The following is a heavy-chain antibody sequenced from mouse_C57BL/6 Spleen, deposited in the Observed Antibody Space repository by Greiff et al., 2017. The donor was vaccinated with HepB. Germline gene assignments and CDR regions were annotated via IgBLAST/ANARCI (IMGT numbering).Heavy chain of an antibody. J-gene: IGHJ4*01. CDR1: GYTFTNYW. Sequence: VQLQQSGAELVRPGTSVKMSCKASGYTFTNYWIGWAKQRPGHGLEWIGDIYPGGGYTNYNEKFKGKATLTADKSSSTAYMQFSSLTSEDSAIYYCARVNYGYDERDYAMDYWGQGTSVTVSS. V-gene: IGHV1-63*01. CDR3: ARVNYGYDERDYAMDY. CDR2: IYPGGGYT. D-gene: IGHD2-2*01.